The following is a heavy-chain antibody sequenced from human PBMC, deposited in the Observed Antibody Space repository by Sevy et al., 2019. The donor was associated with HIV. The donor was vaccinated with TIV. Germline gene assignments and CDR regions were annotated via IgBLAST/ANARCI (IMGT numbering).Heavy chain of an antibody. D-gene: IGHD2-15*01. CDR2: ISSDGDNT. CDR3: VREGAPYRNIRYCSGNNCFYNWFDP. Sequence: GGSLRLSCAASGFTFNDYALHWVRQAPGKGLEWVAIISSDGDNTYYADTVKGRFTISRDNSKNTVYLQMNRLRAEDTAFYYFVREGAPYRNIRYCSGNNCFYNWFDPWGQGTLVTVSS. J-gene: IGHJ5*02. CDR1: GFTFNDYA. V-gene: IGHV3-30-3*01.